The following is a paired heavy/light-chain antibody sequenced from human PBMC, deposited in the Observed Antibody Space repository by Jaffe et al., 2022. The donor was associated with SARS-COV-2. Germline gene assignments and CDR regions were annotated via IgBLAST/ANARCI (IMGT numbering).Heavy chain of an antibody. CDR1: GFTFGVYA. CDR3: SRDVYEYIWGT. J-gene: IGHJ5*02. CDR2: IKSKAYGETT. V-gene: IGHV3-49*03. Sequence: EVQLVESGGGLVQPGRSLRLSCTSSGFTFGVYAVSWFRQAPGKGLEWIGYIKSKAYGETTEYAASVKGRFTISRDDSEGIAYLQMNSLKIEDTGVYYCSRDVYEYIWGTWGQGTLVTVSS. D-gene: IGHD3-16*01.
Light chain of an antibody. V-gene: IGKV1-5*03. CDR1: QSLNGW. Sequence: DIQMTQSPSTLSASVGDRVIITCRASQSLNGWLAWYQQKPGRAPKLLIYKASNLENEVPSRFSGSGSGTEFTLTISSLQSDDFATYYCLQYKSAYTFGQGTKLEIK. J-gene: IGKJ2*01. CDR2: KAS. CDR3: LQYKSAYT.